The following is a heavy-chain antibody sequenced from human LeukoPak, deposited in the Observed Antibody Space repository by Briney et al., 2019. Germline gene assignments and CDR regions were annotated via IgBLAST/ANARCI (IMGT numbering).Heavy chain of an antibody. D-gene: IGHD6-6*01. CDR1: GFTFSSYG. CDR3: ARDQEQYSSSSLYFDY. J-gene: IGHJ4*02. V-gene: IGHV3-33*01. CDR2: IWYDGSNK. Sequence: GRSLRLSCAASGFTFSSYGMHWVRQAPGKGLEWVAVIWYDGSNKYYADSVKGRFTISRDNSKNTLYLQMNRLRAEDTAVYYLARDQEQYSSSSLYFDYWGQGTLVTVSS.